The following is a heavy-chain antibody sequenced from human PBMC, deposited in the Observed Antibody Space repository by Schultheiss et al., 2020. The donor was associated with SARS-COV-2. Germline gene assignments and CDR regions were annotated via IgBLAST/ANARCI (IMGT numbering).Heavy chain of an antibody. V-gene: IGHV3-9*01. Sequence: SLKISCAASGFIFDDYAMHWVRQVPGKGLEWVSGISWSSGSIDYADSVKGRFTISRDNAKNFLYLEMNSLRVEDTALYYCVKDTIPNYYDSSGYFDYWGQGTLVTVSS. J-gene: IGHJ4*02. CDR3: VKDTIPNYYDSSGYFDY. D-gene: IGHD3-22*01. CDR2: ISWSSGSI. CDR1: GFIFDDYA.